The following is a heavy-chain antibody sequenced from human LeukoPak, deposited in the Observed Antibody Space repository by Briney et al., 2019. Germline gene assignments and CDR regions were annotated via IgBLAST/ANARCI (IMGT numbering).Heavy chain of an antibody. J-gene: IGHJ4*02. Sequence: ASVKVSCKASGYTFTGYYMHWVRQAPGQGLGWMGWINPNSGGTNYAQKFQGGVTMTRDTSISTAYMELSRLRSDDTAVYYCARDLHNWNYRFDYWGQGTLVTVSS. D-gene: IGHD1-7*01. V-gene: IGHV1-2*02. CDR3: ARDLHNWNYRFDY. CDR1: GYTFTGYY. CDR2: INPNSGGT.